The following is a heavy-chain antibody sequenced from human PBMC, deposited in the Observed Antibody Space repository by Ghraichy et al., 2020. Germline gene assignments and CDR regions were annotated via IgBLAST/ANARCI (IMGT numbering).Heavy chain of an antibody. CDR3: ARQYSYGLDY. J-gene: IGHJ4*02. V-gene: IGHV1-2*02. CDR2: INPNSGGA. D-gene: IGHD5-18*01. CDR1: GYSFTGSF. Sequence: ASVKVSCKVSGYSFTGSFIHWVRQAPGQGLEWMGWINPNSGGASYTQKFQGRVTMTRDTSISTVYMELTRLRSDDTAVYYCARQYSYGLDYWGQGTLVTVSS.